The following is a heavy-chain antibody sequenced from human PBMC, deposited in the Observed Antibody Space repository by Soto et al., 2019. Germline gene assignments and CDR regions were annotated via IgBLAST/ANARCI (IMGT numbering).Heavy chain of an antibody. Sequence: QVQLVESGGGVVQPGRSLRLSCAASGFTFGSYGMHWVRQAPGKGLEWVAVISYDGSNKYYADSVKGRFTISRDNSKNTLYLQMNSLRAEDTAVYYCAKEVTISDYYYYGMDVWGQGTTVTVSS. CDR2: ISYDGSNK. CDR3: AKEVTISDYYYYGMDV. CDR1: GFTFGSYG. J-gene: IGHJ6*02. V-gene: IGHV3-30*18. D-gene: IGHD3-3*01.